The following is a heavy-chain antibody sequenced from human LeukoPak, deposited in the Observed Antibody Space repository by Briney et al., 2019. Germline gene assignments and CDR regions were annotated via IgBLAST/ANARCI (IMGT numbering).Heavy chain of an antibody. CDR3: ARQRLGYYLDS. CDR2: VSFSSTYI. V-gene: IGHV3-21*01. Sequence: GGSLRLSCAASGFRFTVYTMNWVRQAPGKGLEWVSSVSFSSTYIYYADSVKGRFTVSRDNAKNSLYLQMNSLGDGDTAVYYCARQRLGYYLDSWGQGTLVTVSS. CDR1: GFRFTVYT. J-gene: IGHJ4*02. D-gene: IGHD5-24*01.